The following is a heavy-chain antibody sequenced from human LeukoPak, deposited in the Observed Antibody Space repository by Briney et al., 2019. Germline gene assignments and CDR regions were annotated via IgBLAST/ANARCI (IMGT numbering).Heavy chain of an antibody. CDR3: ARDQDAHSSGWYGVFDY. J-gene: IGHJ4*02. CDR2: ISSSGNTI. V-gene: IGHV3-48*03. CDR1: GFTFSSYE. D-gene: IGHD6-19*01. Sequence: GGSLRLSCAASGFTFSSYEMNWVRQAPGKGLEWVSYISSSGNTIYYADSVKGRFTISRDNGKNSLYLQMNSLRAEDTAVYYCARDQDAHSSGWYGVFDYWGQGTLVTVSS.